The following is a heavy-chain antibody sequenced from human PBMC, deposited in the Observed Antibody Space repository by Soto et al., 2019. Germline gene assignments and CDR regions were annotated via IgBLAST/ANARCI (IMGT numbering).Heavy chain of an antibody. D-gene: IGHD2-21*02. V-gene: IGHV5-51*01. CDR1: GYTFANSW. Sequence: DVQLVQSGAELKKPGESLKISCKGSGYTFANSWIGWVRQMPGKGLEWMGILYPADSDAKYSPSFQGQVTMSADKSTNTAHLQWTSLKASDTAMYYCATLAVRFSDSLDFWGQGTLVTVSS. J-gene: IGHJ4*02. CDR3: ATLAVRFSDSLDF. CDR2: LYPADSDA.